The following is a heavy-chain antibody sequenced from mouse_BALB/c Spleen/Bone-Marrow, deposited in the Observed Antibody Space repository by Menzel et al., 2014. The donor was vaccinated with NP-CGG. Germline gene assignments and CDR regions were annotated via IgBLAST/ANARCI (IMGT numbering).Heavy chain of an antibody. CDR2: ISSLASSI. CDR1: GFTFSEYG. CDR3: VRRGNGIYAMDY. J-gene: IGHJ4*01. Sequence: EVKLVESGGGLVQPGGSRKLSCAASGFTFSEYGMAWVRPAPGKGPEWVAFISSLASSIYYADSVTGRFTLSRENAKNTLYLEMTSLRSEDTAMYFCVRRGNGIYAMDYWGQGTSVTVSS. V-gene: IGHV5-15*02.